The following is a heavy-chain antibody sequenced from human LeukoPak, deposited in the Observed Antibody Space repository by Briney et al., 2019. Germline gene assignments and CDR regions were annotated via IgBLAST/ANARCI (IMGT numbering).Heavy chain of an antibody. CDR3: ARQGYWSGSGSYRHRFDP. J-gene: IGHJ5*02. CDR2: IYYSEST. Sequence: SETLSLTCTVSGGSLSSSNYYWGWLRQPPGTGLEWVGSIYYSESTYYNPSLKSRVTISVDTSKNQFSLKVTSVTAADTAVYYCARQGYWSGSGSYRHRFDPWGQGTLVTVSS. D-gene: IGHD3-10*01. V-gene: IGHV4-39*01. CDR1: GGSLSSSNYY.